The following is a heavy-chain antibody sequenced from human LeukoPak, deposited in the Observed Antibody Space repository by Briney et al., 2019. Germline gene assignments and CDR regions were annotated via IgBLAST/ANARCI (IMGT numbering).Heavy chain of an antibody. D-gene: IGHD2-21*02. Sequence: GASVTVSCKASGYTFTGYYMHWVRQAPGQRLEWMGWINAGNGNTKYSQKFQGRVTITRDTSASTAYMELSSLRSEDTAVYYCARGVVTAIRYYYYGMDVWGQGTTVTVSS. CDR2: INAGNGNT. J-gene: IGHJ6*02. CDR3: ARGVVTAIRYYYYGMDV. V-gene: IGHV1-3*01. CDR1: GYTFTGYY.